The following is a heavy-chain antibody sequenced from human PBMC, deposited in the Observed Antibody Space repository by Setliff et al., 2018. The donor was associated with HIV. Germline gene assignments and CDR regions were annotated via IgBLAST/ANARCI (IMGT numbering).Heavy chain of an antibody. J-gene: IGHJ3*02. V-gene: IGHV1-18*01. Sequence: ASVKVSCKASGYTFASYGISWVRQAPGQGLEWMGWISAYNGNTNYAQKLQGRVTMTTDTSTSTAYMELRSLRSDDTAVYYCAREIYSYGHPVAFDIWGQGTMVTVSS. CDR3: AREIYSYGHPVAFDI. CDR2: ISAYNGNT. D-gene: IGHD5-18*01. CDR1: GYTFASYG.